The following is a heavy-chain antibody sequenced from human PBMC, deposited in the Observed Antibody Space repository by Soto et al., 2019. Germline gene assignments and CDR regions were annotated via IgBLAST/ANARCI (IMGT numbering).Heavy chain of an antibody. CDR3: ARVLRFLEWSNYFDY. CDR2: ISSSSSYI. Sequence: GGSLRLSCVASGFTFSSYSMNWVRQAPGKGLEWVSSISSSSSYIYYADSVKGRFTISRDNAKNSLYLQMNSLRAEDTAVYYCARVLRFLEWSNYFDYWGQGTLVTVSS. V-gene: IGHV3-21*01. J-gene: IGHJ4*02. CDR1: GFTFSSYS. D-gene: IGHD3-3*01.